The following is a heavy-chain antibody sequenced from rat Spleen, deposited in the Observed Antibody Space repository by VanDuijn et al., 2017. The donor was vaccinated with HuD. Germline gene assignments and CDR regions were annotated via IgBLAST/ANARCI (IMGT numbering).Heavy chain of an antibody. D-gene: IGHD1-10*01. CDR3: ARHGIYNNYGWFAY. CDR1: GFTFSDFA. Sequence: EVQLVESGGGLVQPGRSLKLSCAASGFTFSDFAMAWVRQAPKKGLEWVATIIYDGSTTYYRDSVKGRFTIPRDNAKSTLYLQMDSLRSEDTATYYCARHGIYNNYGWFAYWGQGTLVTVSS. CDR2: IIYDGSTT. V-gene: IGHV5-17*01. J-gene: IGHJ3*01.